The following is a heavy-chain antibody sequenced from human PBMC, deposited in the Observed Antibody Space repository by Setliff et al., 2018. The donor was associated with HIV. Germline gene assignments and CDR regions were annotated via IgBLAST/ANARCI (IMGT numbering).Heavy chain of an antibody. J-gene: IGHJ5*02. CDR2: IFNDGSS. D-gene: IGHD1-1*01. V-gene: IGHV4-61*09. CDR3: SRAAYDAVDWLDP. Sequence: SETLSLTCTVSGGSINSDNYYWSWIRQPAGKGLEWIGHIFNDGSSNYNPSLKSRVTISVDTSKSEFSLNVTSLTAADTAVYYCSRAAYDAVDWLDPWGQGTLVTVSS. CDR1: GGSINSDNYY.